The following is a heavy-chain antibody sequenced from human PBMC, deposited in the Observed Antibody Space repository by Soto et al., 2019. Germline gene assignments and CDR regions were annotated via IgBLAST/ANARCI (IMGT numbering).Heavy chain of an antibody. Sequence: SVKVSCKASGGTFNSYGSSWVRQAPGRGLDWMGVIIPLYGTVNYAQKFQGRVSITADKSTSTAYMDLNSLRSDDTAVYYCARVRVMRSFMQSHFGLWYQGTQVTVSS. CDR3: ARVRVMRSFMQSHFGL. CDR2: IIPLYGTV. CDR1: GGTFNSYG. D-gene: IGHD1-26*01. J-gene: IGHJ4*02. V-gene: IGHV1-69*06.